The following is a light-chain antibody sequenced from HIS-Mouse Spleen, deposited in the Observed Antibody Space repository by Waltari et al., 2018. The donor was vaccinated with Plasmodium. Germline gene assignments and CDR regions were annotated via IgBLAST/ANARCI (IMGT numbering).Light chain of an antibody. V-gene: IGKV1-39*01. CDR2: AAS. Sequence: DIQLTKSPSSLSASVGASVHITCRASQSISSYLNWDQQKPGKAPKLLIYAASSLQSGVPSRFSGSGSGTDFTLTISSLQPEYFATYYCQQSYSTWTFGQGTKVEIK. J-gene: IGKJ1*01. CDR3: QQSYSTWT. CDR1: QSISSY.